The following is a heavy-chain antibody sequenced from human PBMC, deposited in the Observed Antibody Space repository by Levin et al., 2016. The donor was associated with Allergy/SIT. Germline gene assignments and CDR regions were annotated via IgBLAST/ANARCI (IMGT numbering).Heavy chain of an antibody. CDR1: GFMFSNFW. D-gene: IGHD2-15*01. CDR2: IHNSGST. Sequence: GSLRLSCAASGFMFSNFWMAWIRQPPGKGLEWIGNIHNSGSTYYNPSLKSRVTIAVDTSKNQFSLRLSSVTAADTAVYYCARHLGVADILFYYYYYMDVWGKGTTVTVSS. V-gene: IGHV4-39*01. J-gene: IGHJ6*03. CDR3: ARHLGVADILFYYYYYMDV.